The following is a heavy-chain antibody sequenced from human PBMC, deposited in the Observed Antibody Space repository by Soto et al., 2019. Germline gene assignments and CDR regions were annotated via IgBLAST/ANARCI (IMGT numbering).Heavy chain of an antibody. V-gene: IGHV1-69*12. J-gene: IGHJ4*02. Sequence: QVQLVQSGAAVKKPGSSVKVSCTASGGTFSSYAISWVRQDPGQGLEWMGGIIPICGTANYAKKFQGRVTITADQSTSPAYMERSSLRSEDTAVYYCARDGGVYDYRPFDYWGQGTLLTVAS. CDR3: ARDGGVYDYRPFDY. D-gene: IGHD4-4*01. CDR1: GGTFSSYA. CDR2: IIPICGTA.